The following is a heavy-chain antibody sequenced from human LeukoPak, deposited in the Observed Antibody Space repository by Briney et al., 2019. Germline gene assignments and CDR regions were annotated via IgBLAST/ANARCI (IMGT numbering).Heavy chain of an antibody. Sequence: ASVKVSCKASGYTFSSHYMHWVRQAPGQGLEWMGIINPRGDSTAYAQNFQGRVSMTRDTSTSTLYMELSSLRSDDTAVYYCAREFSSSCLDSWGQGTLVTVSS. J-gene: IGHJ4*02. CDR3: AREFSSSCLDS. CDR2: INPRGDST. D-gene: IGHD6-13*01. V-gene: IGHV1-46*01. CDR1: GYTFSSHY.